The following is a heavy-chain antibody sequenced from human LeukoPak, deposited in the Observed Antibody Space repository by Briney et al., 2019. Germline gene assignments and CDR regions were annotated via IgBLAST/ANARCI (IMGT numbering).Heavy chain of an antibody. J-gene: IGHJ4*02. CDR2: ISGSGGST. Sequence: GGSLRLSCAASGFTFSSYAMSWVRQAPGKGLGWVSAISGSGGSTYYADSVKGRFTISRDNSKNTLYLQMNSLRAEDTAVYYCSSLYYGSGRPYWGQGTLVTVSS. CDR3: SSLYYGSGRPY. V-gene: IGHV3-23*01. CDR1: GFTFSSYA. D-gene: IGHD3-10*01.